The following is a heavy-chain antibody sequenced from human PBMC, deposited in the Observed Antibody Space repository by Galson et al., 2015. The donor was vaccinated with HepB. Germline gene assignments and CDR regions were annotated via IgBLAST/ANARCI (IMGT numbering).Heavy chain of an antibody. D-gene: IGHD6-19*01. V-gene: IGHV4-4*07. Sequence: ETLSLTCTVSGGSISSYYWSWIRQPAGKGLEWIGRIYTSGSTNYNPSLKSRVTMSVDTSKNQFSLKLSSVTAADTAVYYCAGISSGWYIDYFDYWGQGTLVTVSS. J-gene: IGHJ4*02. CDR3: AGISSGWYIDYFDY. CDR2: IYTSGST. CDR1: GGSISSYY.